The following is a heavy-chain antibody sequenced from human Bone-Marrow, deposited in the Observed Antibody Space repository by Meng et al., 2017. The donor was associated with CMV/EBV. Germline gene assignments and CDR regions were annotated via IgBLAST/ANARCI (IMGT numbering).Heavy chain of an antibody. Sequence: ASVKVSCKASGYTFTGYYMHWVRQAPGQGLEWMGWINPNSGGTNYAQKFQGRVTMTRDTSISTAYMELSRLRSDDTAVYYRAREPRIAAAGTKTGGDDYGMDVWGQGTTVTVSS. V-gene: IGHV1-2*02. D-gene: IGHD6-13*01. CDR1: GYTFTGYY. CDR3: AREPRIAAAGTKTGGDDYGMDV. J-gene: IGHJ6*02. CDR2: INPNSGGT.